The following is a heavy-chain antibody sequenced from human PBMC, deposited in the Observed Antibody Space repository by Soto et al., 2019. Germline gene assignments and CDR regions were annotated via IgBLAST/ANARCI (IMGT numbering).Heavy chain of an antibody. Sequence: PGGSLRLSCAASGFTFSSYSMNWVRQAPGKGLEWVSSISSSSSYIYYADSVKGRFTISRDNAKNSLYLQMNSLRAEDTAVYYCARDLMEWELRQGFDYWGQGTLVTVSS. CDR3: ARDLMEWELRQGFDY. CDR1: GFTFSSYS. CDR2: ISSSSSYI. V-gene: IGHV3-21*01. D-gene: IGHD1-26*01. J-gene: IGHJ4*02.